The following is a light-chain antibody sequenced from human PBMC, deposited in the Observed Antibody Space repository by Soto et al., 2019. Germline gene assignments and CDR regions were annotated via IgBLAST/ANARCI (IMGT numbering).Light chain of an antibody. J-gene: IGKJ1*01. CDR3: QQVHTCPPWT. V-gene: IGKV3-15*01. CDR2: DAS. CDR1: QSVSSN. Sequence: EIVMTQSPATLSVSPGERATLSCRASQSVSSNLAWYQQKPGQAPRLLIYDASTRATGIPARFSGSGSGTEFTLTIRSHQSEDFAVSYCQQVHTCPPWTFGQGTKVEIK.